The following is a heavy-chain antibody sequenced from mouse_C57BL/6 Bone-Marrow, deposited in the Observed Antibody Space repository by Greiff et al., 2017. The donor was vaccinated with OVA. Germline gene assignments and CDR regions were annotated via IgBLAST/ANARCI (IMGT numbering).Heavy chain of an antibody. CDR1: GFTFSDYY. D-gene: IGHD1-1*01. V-gene: IGHV5-12*01. Sequence: EVQVVESGGGLVQPGGSLKLSCAASGFTFSDYYMYWVRQTPEKRLEWVAYISNGGGSTYYPDTVKGRFTISRDNAKNTLYLQMSRLKSEDTAMYYCARQVYYYGSSKGNAMDYWGQGTSVTVSS. J-gene: IGHJ4*01. CDR3: ARQVYYYGSSKGNAMDY. CDR2: ISNGGGST.